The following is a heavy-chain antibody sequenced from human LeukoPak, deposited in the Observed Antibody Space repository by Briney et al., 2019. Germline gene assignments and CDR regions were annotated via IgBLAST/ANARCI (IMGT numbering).Heavy chain of an antibody. V-gene: IGHV4-59*01. J-gene: IGHJ5*02. CDR1: GGSISRYY. D-gene: IGHD2-2*01. CDR3: ARDLRGDCSSTSCHRRGLDP. Sequence: SETLSLTCTVSGGSISRYYWSWIRQPPGRGLEWIGYIYYSGSTNYNPSLKSRVTTSIDTSKNQFSLKLTSVTAADTAVYYCARDLRGDCSSTSCHRRGLDPWGQGTLVTVSS. CDR2: IYYSGST.